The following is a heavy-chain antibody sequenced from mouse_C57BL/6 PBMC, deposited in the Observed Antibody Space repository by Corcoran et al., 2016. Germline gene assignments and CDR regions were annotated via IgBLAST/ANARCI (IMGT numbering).Heavy chain of an antibody. CDR2: IYPRSGNT. D-gene: IGHD1-1*01. CDR3: AIITTVVPFDY. CDR1: GYTFTSYG. Sequence: QVQLQQSGAELARPGASVKLSCKASGYTFTSYGISWVKQRTGQGLEWIGEIYPRSGNTYYNEKFKGKATLTADKSSSTAYMELRSLTSEDSAVYFCAIITTVVPFDYWGQGTTLTVSS. V-gene: IGHV1-81*01. J-gene: IGHJ2*01.